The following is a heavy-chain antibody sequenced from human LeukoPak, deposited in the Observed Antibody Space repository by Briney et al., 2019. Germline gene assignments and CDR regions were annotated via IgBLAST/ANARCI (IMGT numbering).Heavy chain of an antibody. CDR2: ISSSSTI. V-gene: IGHV3-48*04. CDR1: GFTFSSYS. Sequence: GGSLRLSCAASGFTFSSYSMNWVRQAPGKGLEWVSYISSSSTIYYADSVKGRFTISRDNAKNSLYLQMNSLRAEDTAVYYCAREDSSGYYYDREFDYWGQGTLVTVSS. D-gene: IGHD3-22*01. J-gene: IGHJ4*02. CDR3: AREDSSGYYYDREFDY.